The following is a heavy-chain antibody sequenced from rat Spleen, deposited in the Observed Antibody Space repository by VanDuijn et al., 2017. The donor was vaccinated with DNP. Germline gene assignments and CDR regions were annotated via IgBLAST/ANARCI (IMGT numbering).Heavy chain of an antibody. CDR2: ISYDGSNT. Sequence: EVQLVESGGGLVQPGGSLKLSCAGSGFTFSDYNMAWVRQTPTKGLEWVATISYDGSNTNYRDSVQGRFTISRDNAETTLYLQMDSLRSEDTATYYCARPDYWGQGVMVTVSS. CDR1: GFTFSDYN. J-gene: IGHJ2*01. V-gene: IGHV5-7*01. CDR3: ARPDY.